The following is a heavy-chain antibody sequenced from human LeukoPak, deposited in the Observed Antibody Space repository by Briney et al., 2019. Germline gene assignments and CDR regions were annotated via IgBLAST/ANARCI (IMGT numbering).Heavy chain of an antibody. D-gene: IGHD3-10*02. CDR3: ARASYYVEDAFDI. CDR2: INHSGST. J-gene: IGHJ3*02. CDR1: GGSFSGYY. V-gene: IGHV4-34*01. Sequence: SETLSLTCAVYGGSFSGYYWSWIRQPPGKGLEWIGEINHSGSTNYNPSLKSRVTISVDTSKNQFSLKLSSVTAADTAVYYCARASYYVEDAFDIWGQGTMVTVSS.